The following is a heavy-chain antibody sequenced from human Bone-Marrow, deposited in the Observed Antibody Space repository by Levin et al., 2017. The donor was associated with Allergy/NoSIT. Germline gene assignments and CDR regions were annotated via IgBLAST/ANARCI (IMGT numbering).Heavy chain of an antibody. Sequence: GESLKISCAASGFSLKNFGMSWLRQVPGKGLEWVSVVSGDADNTYYADSVRGRFIISRDKSKNTLHLHMNSLRVEDTAIYYCAKGDNWNDGIFYWGQGTLVTVSS. V-gene: IGHV3-23*01. CDR3: AKGDNWNDGIFY. CDR1: GFSLKNFG. J-gene: IGHJ4*02. CDR2: VSGDADNT. D-gene: IGHD1-20*01.